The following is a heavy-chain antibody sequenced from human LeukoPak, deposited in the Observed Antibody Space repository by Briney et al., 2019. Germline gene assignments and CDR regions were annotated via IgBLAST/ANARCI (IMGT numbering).Heavy chain of an antibody. CDR2: ISYDGSNK. Sequence: GGSLRLSCAASGFTFSSYGMHWVRQAPGKGLEWVAVISYDGSNKYYADSVKGRFTISRDNSKNTLYLQMNSLRAEDTAVYYCAIRPVVAATIGGYWGQGTLVTVSS. CDR3: AIRPVVAATIGGY. D-gene: IGHD2-15*01. J-gene: IGHJ4*02. V-gene: IGHV3-30*03. CDR1: GFTFSSYG.